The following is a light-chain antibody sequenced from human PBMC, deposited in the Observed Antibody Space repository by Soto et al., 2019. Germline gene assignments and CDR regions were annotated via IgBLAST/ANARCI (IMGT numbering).Light chain of an antibody. CDR1: SSDVGGYNY. Sequence: QSALTQPPSASGSPGQSVTISCTGTSSDVGGYNYVSWYQQHPGKAPKLMIYEVSKRPSGVPDRFSGSKSGNTASLTVSGLQAEEEADYYCSSYAGSNNLVVFGGGTQLTVL. V-gene: IGLV2-8*01. CDR2: EVS. CDR3: SSYAGSNNLVV. J-gene: IGLJ2*01.